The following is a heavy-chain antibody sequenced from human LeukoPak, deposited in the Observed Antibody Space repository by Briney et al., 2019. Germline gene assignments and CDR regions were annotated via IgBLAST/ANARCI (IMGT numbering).Heavy chain of an antibody. D-gene: IGHD4-17*01. CDR3: ARDVYGDPFDY. Sequence: PSETLSLTCTVSGGSISTYYWSWNRQPPGKGVEWIGYIHYSESTIYNPSLKSRVTISVDTSKNQFSLKLTSVTAADTAVYYCARDVYGDPFDYWGQGTLVTVSS. CDR1: GGSISTYY. J-gene: IGHJ4*02. CDR2: IHYSEST. V-gene: IGHV4-59*01.